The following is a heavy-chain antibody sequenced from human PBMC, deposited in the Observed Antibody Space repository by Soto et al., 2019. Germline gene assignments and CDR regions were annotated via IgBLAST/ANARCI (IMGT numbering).Heavy chain of an antibody. V-gene: IGHV5-10-1*01. CDR1: GYSFTSYW. D-gene: IGHD5-18*01. J-gene: IGHJ6*02. CDR2: IDPSDSYT. CDR3: AREPLGYSYGLPYYYYGMDV. Sequence: GESLKISCKGSGYSFTSYWISWVRQMPGKGLEWMGRIDPSDSYTNYSPSFQGHVTISADKSISTAYLQWSSLKASDTAMYYCAREPLGYSYGLPYYYYGMDVWGQGTTVTVSS.